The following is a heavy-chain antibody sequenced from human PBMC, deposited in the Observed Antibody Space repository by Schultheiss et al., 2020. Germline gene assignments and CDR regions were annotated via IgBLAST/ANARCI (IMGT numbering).Heavy chain of an antibody. CDR2: IYYSGST. V-gene: IGHV4-39*01. Sequence: SETLSLTCTVSGGSISSSSYYWGWIRQPPGKGLEWIGSIYYSGSTYYNPSLKSRVTISVDTSKNQFSLKLSSVTAADTAVYYCARRGVTTDYWGQGTLVTVSS. CDR3: ARRGVTTDY. J-gene: IGHJ4*02. CDR1: GGSISSSSYY. D-gene: IGHD4-17*01.